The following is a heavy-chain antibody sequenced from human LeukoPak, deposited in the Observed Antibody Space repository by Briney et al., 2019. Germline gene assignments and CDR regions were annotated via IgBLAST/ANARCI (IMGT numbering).Heavy chain of an antibody. Sequence: ASVKVYSKASGGTFSSYTISWVRQAPGQGLEWMGRIIPILGIANYAQKFQGRVTITADKSTSTAYMELSSLRSEDTAVYYCVLDCSSTSCRNHYYYYGMDVWGQGTTVTVSS. J-gene: IGHJ6*02. V-gene: IGHV1-69*02. D-gene: IGHD2-2*01. CDR1: GGTFSSYT. CDR3: VLDCSSTSCRNHYYYYGMDV. CDR2: IIPILGIA.